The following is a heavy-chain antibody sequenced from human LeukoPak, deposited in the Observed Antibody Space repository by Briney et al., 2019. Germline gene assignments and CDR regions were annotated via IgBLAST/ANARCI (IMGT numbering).Heavy chain of an antibody. V-gene: IGHV3-30*02. J-gene: IGHJ4*02. CDR2: IRYDGSNK. CDR3: AKGEVRGVIIAALDY. D-gene: IGHD3-10*01. Sequence: GGSLRLSCAASGFTFSSYGMHWVRQAPGKGLEWVAFIRYDGSNKYYADSVKGRFTISRDNSKNTLYLQMNSLRAEDTAVYYCAKGEVRGVIIAALDYWGQGTLVTVSS. CDR1: GFTFSSYG.